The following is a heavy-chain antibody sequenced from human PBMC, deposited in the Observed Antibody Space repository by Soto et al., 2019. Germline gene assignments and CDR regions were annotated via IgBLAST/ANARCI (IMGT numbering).Heavy chain of an antibody. CDR1: CGSFSSYY. J-gene: IGHJ4*02. D-gene: IGHD6-6*01. CDR3: ARTSRFDC. V-gene: IGHV4-34*01. Sequence: QVQLQQWGAGLLKPSETLSLTCAVYCGSFSSYYWSWIRHPPGKRLEWIGEINHSGSTHYNPSLKSRVTMSVDTSKNQFSLKLSSVTDADTAVYYCARTSRFDCWGQGTLVTVSS. CDR2: INHSGST.